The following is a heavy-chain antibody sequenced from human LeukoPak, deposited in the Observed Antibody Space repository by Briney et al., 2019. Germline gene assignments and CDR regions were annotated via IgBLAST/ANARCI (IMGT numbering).Heavy chain of an antibody. CDR2: ISSGGTTI. CDR3: ARSSGSYLHIDY. V-gene: IGHV3-11*01. CDR1: GFTFSDYY. J-gene: IGHJ4*02. Sequence: GGSLRLSCAASGFTFSDYYMSWIRQAPGEGLEWVSYISSGGTTIYYADSVKGRFTISRDNAKNSLYLQMNSLRAEDTAVYYCARSSGSYLHIDYWGQGTLVTVSS. D-gene: IGHD1-26*01.